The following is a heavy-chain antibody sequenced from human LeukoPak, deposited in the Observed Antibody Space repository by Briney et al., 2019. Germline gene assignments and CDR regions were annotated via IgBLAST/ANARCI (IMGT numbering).Heavy chain of an antibody. Sequence: GGSLRLSCAASGFTFSSYGMHWVRQAPGKGLEWVAVIWYDGSNKYYADSVKGRFTISRDNSKNTLYLQMNSLRAEDTAVYYCARDQLLWFGEFTKFDYWGQGTLVTVSS. CDR2: IWYDGSNK. D-gene: IGHD3-10*01. CDR3: ARDQLLWFGEFTKFDY. J-gene: IGHJ4*02. V-gene: IGHV3-33*01. CDR1: GFTFSSYG.